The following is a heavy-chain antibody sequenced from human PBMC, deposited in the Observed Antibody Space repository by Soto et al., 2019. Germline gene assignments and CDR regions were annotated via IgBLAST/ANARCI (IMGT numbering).Heavy chain of an antibody. J-gene: IGHJ4*02. CDR2: IGWDDDE. CDR3: ARSFTGGPPFDF. CDR1: GFSLNTGGMR. D-gene: IGHD3-10*01. Sequence: SGPTLVNPTQTLTLTCTFSGFSLNTGGMRVSWIRQPPGKALEWLARIGWDDDEFYSTSLQTRLTISKDTSRNQVVLTMTNMAPVAKPTYYCARSFTGGPPFDFWGQGTLVTVSS. V-gene: IGHV2-70*04.